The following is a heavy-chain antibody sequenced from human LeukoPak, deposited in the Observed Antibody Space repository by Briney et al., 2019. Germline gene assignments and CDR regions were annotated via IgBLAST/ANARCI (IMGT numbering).Heavy chain of an antibody. CDR1: GFTFSNYA. V-gene: IGHV3-23*01. J-gene: IGHJ6*03. CDR3: AKGGYYYMDV. Sequence: GGSLRLSCAASGFTFSNYAMSWVRQAPGKGLEWVSAISGSGSTIYYADSVKGRFTISRDNAKNSLYLQMNSLRAEDTAVYYCAKGGYYYMDVWGKGTTVTVSS. CDR2: ISGSGSTI.